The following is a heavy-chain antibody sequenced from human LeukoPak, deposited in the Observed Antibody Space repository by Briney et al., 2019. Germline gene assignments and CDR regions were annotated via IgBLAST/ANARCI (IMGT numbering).Heavy chain of an antibody. V-gene: IGHV3-21*01. D-gene: IGHD3-10*01. CDR2: ISSSSSYI. J-gene: IGHJ6*04. Sequence: GGSLRLSCAASGFTFSSYSMNWVHQAPGKGLEWVSSISSSSSYIYYADSVKGRFTISRDNAKNSLYLQMNSLRAEDTAVYYCARAVISRLMVRGVIGYYYGMDVWGKGTTVTVSS. CDR3: ARAVISRLMVRGVIGYYYGMDV. CDR1: GFTFSSYS.